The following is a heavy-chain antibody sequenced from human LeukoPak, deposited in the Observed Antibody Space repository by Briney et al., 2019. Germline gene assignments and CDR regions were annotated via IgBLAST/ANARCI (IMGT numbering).Heavy chain of an antibody. V-gene: IGHV4-39*07. J-gene: IGHJ6*03. CDR1: GGSISSSSYY. CDR2: IYHSGST. Sequence: SETLSLTCIVSGGSISSSSYYWGWIRQPPGKGLEWIGSIYHSGSTYYNPSLKSRVTISVDTSKNQFSLKLRSVTAADTAVYYCARAGFNSPLYYMDVWGKGTTVTVSS. CDR3: ARAGFNSPLYYMDV. D-gene: IGHD2-21*01.